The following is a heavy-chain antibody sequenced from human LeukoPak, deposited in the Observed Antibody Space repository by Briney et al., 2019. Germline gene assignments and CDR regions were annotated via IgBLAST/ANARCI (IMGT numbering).Heavy chain of an antibody. V-gene: IGHV3-74*01. D-gene: IGHD2-2*01. CDR2: INSDGSTA. CDR1: GFTLGNYW. CDR3: ARTTGPRAFDI. Sequence: GGSLRLSCAASGFTLGNYWMHWVRQAPGKGLVWVSRINSDGSTATYADSVRGRFTISRDNADNTLYLQMDSLRAEDTAVYYCARTTGPRAFDIWGQGTILTVSS. J-gene: IGHJ3*02.